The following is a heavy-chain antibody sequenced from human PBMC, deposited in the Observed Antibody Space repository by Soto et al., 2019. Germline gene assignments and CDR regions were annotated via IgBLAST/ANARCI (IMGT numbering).Heavy chain of an antibody. Sequence: EVQLVETGGGLVQPGGSLRLSCAASGFSVITNYMSWVRQVPGKGLEWVSIIHSGGNTYFADSVKGRFTISRDSSKNTLYLQMNSLRSEDTAMYFCARDFTSWGQGTLVTVSS. J-gene: IGHJ4*02. CDR3: ARDFTS. CDR1: GFSVITNY. CDR2: IHSGGNT. V-gene: IGHV3-53*02.